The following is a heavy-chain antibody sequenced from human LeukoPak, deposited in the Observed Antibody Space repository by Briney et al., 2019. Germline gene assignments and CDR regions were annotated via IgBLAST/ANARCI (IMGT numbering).Heavy chain of an antibody. CDR1: GGTFSSYA. V-gene: IGHV1-69*05. Sequence: SVKVSCKASGGTFSSYAISWVRQAPGQGLEWMGRIIPIFGTANYAQKFQGRVTITTDESTSTAYMELSSLRSEDTAVYYCARAPRKLGGGXLDYWGQGTLVTVSS. D-gene: IGHD2-21*01. CDR2: IIPIFGTA. J-gene: IGHJ4*02. CDR3: ARAPRKLGGGXLDY.